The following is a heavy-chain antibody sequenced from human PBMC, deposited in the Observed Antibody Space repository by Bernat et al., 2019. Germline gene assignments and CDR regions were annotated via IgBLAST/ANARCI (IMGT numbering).Heavy chain of an antibody. CDR1: GGSISSSSYY. CDR2: IYYSGST. D-gene: IGHD4-17*01. Sequence: QLQLQESGPGLVKPSETLSLTCTVSGGSISSSSYYWGWIRQPPGKGLEWIGSIYYSGSTYYNPSLKSRVTISVDTSKNQFSLKLSSVTAADTAVYYCARHAGGYGDYYYYYYMDVWGKGTTVTVSS. V-gene: IGHV4-39*01. CDR3: ARHAGGYGDYYYYYYMDV. J-gene: IGHJ6*03.